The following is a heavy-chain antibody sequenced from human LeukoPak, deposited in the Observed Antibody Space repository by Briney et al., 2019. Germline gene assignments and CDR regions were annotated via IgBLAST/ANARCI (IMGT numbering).Heavy chain of an antibody. Sequence: KPSETLSLTCAVSDGSISSYYWNWIRQPPGKGLEWIGNIYNSGSTDHNPSLKSRVTISVNLSKKQISLKLTSVTAADTALYYCARDKGPYWYFDLWGRGTLVTVSS. CDR1: DGSISSYY. CDR3: ARDKGPYWYFDL. V-gene: IGHV4-59*01. CDR2: IYNSGST. J-gene: IGHJ2*01.